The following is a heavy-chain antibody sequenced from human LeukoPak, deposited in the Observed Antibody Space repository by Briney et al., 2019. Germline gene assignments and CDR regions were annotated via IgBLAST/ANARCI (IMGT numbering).Heavy chain of an antibody. CDR2: IYYSGST. J-gene: IGHJ5*02. Sequence: SETLSLTCSVSGGSISSSSYYWGWIRQPPGKGLEWIGSIYYSGSTYYNPSLKSRVTISVDTSKNQFSLKLSSVTAADTAVYYCARVRITIFGVVIRGFDPWGQGTLVTVSS. CDR3: ARVRITIFGVVIRGFDP. D-gene: IGHD3-3*01. V-gene: IGHV4-39*07. CDR1: GGSISSSSYY.